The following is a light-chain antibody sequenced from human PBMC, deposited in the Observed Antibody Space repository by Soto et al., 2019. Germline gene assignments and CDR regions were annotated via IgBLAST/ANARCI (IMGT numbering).Light chain of an antibody. Sequence: EIVLTQSPATLSLSPGERATLSCRASQSVSSYLAWYQQKPGQAPRLLIYDASNRATGIPARFSGSGSGTDFTLTSSRLDPEDVAVYYCQQRSNWPPWTFGQGTKVEIK. J-gene: IGKJ1*01. CDR3: QQRSNWPPWT. CDR1: QSVSSY. CDR2: DAS. V-gene: IGKV3-11*01.